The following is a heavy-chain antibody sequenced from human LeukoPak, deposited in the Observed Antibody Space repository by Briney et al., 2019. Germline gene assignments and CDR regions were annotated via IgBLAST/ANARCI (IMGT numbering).Heavy chain of an antibody. CDR2: IKQDGSEK. J-gene: IGHJ6*04. D-gene: IGHD6-19*01. CDR1: GFTFSSYW. V-gene: IGHV3-7*03. Sequence: PGGSLRLSCGASGFTFSSYWMSWVRQAPGKGLEWVANIKQDGSEKYYVDSVKGRFTISRDNAKNSLYLQMYSLRAEDTAVYYCAREGSGWYWSYYYYGMDVWGKGTTVTVSS. CDR3: AREGSGWYWSYYYYGMDV.